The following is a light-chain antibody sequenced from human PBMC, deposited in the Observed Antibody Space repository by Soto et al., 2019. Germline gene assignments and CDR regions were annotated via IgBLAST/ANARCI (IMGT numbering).Light chain of an antibody. J-gene: IGKJ5*01. V-gene: IGKV1-33*01. CDR3: QQYDDLPIT. Sequence: DIQMTQSPSSLSASVGARVTITCRASQSISSYLNWYQQKPGKAPHLLIYDVSKLETGVPSRFSGSGSGTDFTFTISSLQPEDIATYFCQQYDDLPITFGQGTRLE. CDR1: QSISSY. CDR2: DVS.